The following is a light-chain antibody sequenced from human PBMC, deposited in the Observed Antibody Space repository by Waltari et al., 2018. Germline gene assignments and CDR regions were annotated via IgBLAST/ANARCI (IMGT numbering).Light chain of an antibody. Sequence: QSALTQPASVSGSPGQSIPIPCTGPSSDVGGYNYVSGYQQHPGKAPKLIIFDVSNRPSGVSSRFSGSKSGNTASLTSSGLQAQDEADYYCSSYISSDTLELFGGGTSLTVL. V-gene: IGLV2-14*03. J-gene: IGLJ2*01. CDR2: DVS. CDR1: SSDVGGYNY. CDR3: SSYISSDTLEL.